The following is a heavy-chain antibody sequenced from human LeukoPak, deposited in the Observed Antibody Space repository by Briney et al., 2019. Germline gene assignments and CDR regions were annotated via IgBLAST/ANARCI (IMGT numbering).Heavy chain of an antibody. D-gene: IGHD3-3*01. CDR2: ISYDGSNK. J-gene: IGHJ4*02. CDR1: GFTFSSYA. V-gene: IGHV3-30*04. CDR3: ARDFYDFWSGYAPHFGY. Sequence: GGSLRLSCAASGFTFSSYAMHWVRQAPGKGLEWVAVISYDGSNKYYADSVKGRFTISRDNSKNTLYLQMNSLRAEDTAVYYCARDFYDFWSGYAPHFGYWGQGTLVTVS.